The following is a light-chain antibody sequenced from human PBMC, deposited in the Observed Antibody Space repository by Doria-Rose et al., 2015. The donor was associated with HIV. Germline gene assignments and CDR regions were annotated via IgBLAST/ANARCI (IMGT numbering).Light chain of an antibody. V-gene: IGKV1-39*01. J-gene: IGKJ5*01. CDR3: QQSYNTPPIT. Sequence: DIRLTQSPSSLSASVGDRVTITCRASQSISNYLNWYQQKPGKAPKLLIYAASSLQSGVPSRFSGSGSGTDFTLTISNLQPEDFAIYYCQQSYNTPPITFGQGTRLEIK. CDR2: AAS. CDR1: QSISNY.